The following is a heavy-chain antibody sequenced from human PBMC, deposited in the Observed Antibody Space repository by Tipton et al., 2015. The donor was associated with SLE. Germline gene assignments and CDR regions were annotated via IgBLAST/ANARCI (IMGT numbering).Heavy chain of an antibody. CDR3: ARQRLRVLSPLAA. D-gene: IGHD3-16*01. CDR2: VCNSVST. Sequence: TLSLTCTVSGASVSSFCWNWIRQSPGKGLEWIACVCNSVSTNYDPSLKSRGTISVDTSKNHFSLLLTSVTAADTSVYYCARQRLRVLSPLAAWGQGTTVTVS. CDR1: GASVSSFC. V-gene: IGHV4-59*08. J-gene: IGHJ6*02.